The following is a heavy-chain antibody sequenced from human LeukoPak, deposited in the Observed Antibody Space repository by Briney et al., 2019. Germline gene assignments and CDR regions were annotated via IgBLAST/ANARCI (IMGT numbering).Heavy chain of an antibody. CDR3: VLIGGYESY. V-gene: IGHV5-51*01. Sequence: GESLKISCKGSGFSFISWWIGWVRQLPGKGLEWMGIIYPADADTKYSPSFQGQVTISADKSINTAYLQWSSLRAPDTAIYYCVLIGGYESYWGQGTLVTVAS. CDR1: GFSFISWW. J-gene: IGHJ4*02. D-gene: IGHD5-12*01. CDR2: IYPADADT.